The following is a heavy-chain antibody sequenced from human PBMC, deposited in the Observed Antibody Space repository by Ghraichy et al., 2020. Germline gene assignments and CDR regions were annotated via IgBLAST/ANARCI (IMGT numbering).Heavy chain of an antibody. CDR3: ARWGASSWSKSTYYFYS. CDR2: AFFSGIT. CDR1: NGSISSYY. J-gene: IGHJ4*02. Sequence: SETLSLTCSVSNGSISSYYWSWLRQPPGEGLEWIGYAFFSGITNYNPSLKTRATISVDRSKNQFSLSLTSVTAADSAVYFCARWGASSWSKSTYYFYSWGQCTLGPVSS. V-gene: IGHV4-59*01. D-gene: IGHD6-13*01.